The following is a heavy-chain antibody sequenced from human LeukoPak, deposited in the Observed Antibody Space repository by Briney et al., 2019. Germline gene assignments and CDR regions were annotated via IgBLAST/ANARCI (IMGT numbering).Heavy chain of an antibody. CDR3: ARHWGMGNGCAFDI. CDR2: IYYSGST. J-gene: IGHJ3*02. V-gene: IGHV4-39*01. D-gene: IGHD3-16*01. CDR1: GGSISSSSYY. Sequence: SETLSLTCTVSGGSISSSSYYWGCIRQPPGKGLECIGSIYYSGSTYYNPSLKSRVTISLDTSKNQFSLKLSSVTAADTAVYYCARHWGMGNGCAFDIWGQGTMVTVSS.